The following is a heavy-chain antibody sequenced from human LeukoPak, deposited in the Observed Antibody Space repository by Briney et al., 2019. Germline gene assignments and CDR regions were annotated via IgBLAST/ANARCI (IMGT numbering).Heavy chain of an antibody. Sequence: PGGSLRLSCAASGFRFSRFWMSWVRQVPGKGLEWVANIKQDGSEKHYGDSVKGRFTISRDNAKNSLYLQMNSLRAEDTAVYYCARGSSSWYLLYWGQGTLVTVSS. CDR1: GFRFSRFW. J-gene: IGHJ4*02. CDR2: IKQDGSEK. CDR3: ARGSSSWYLLY. D-gene: IGHD6-13*01. V-gene: IGHV3-7*05.